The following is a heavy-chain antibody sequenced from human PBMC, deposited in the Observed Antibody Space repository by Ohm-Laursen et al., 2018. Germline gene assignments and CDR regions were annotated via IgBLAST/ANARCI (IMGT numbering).Heavy chain of an antibody. J-gene: IGHJ6*02. D-gene: IGHD2-8*01. V-gene: IGHV3-74*01. CDR2: IKSDRSS. Sequence: SLRLSCSASELTFSYYWMHWVRQAPGKGLVWVSRIKSDRSSIYADSVKGRFTISRDNAKNTLYLQMNSLRAEDTGVYYCARGYGCTNGVCSGMDVWGQGTTVTVSS. CDR1: ELTFSYYW. CDR3: ARGYGCTNGVCSGMDV.